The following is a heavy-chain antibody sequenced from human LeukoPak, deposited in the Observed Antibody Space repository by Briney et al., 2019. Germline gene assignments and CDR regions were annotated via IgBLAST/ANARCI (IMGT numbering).Heavy chain of an antibody. CDR3: ARAPALHDAFDI. Sequence: ASVKVSCKASGYXFTGYYMHWVRQAPGQGLEWMAWINPNNGGTNYAQKFQGRVTLTRDTSISTAYMELSRLRSDDTAMFYCARAPALHDAFDIWGQGTMVTVSS. D-gene: IGHD4-11*01. CDR1: GYXFTGYY. V-gene: IGHV1-2*02. CDR2: INPNNGGT. J-gene: IGHJ3*02.